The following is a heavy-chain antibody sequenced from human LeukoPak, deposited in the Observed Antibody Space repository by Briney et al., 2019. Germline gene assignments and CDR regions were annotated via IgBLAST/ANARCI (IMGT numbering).Heavy chain of an antibody. J-gene: IGHJ4*02. CDR3: AKDRFLYYDSSGYYDY. CDR2: TWYDGSNK. D-gene: IGHD3-22*01. V-gene: IGHV3-33*06. Sequence: PGGSLRLSCAASGFTFSSYGMHWVRQAPGKGLEWVAVTWYDGSNKYYADSVKGRFTISRDNSKNTLYLQMNSLRAEDTAVYYCAKDRFLYYDSSGYYDYWGQGTLVTVSS. CDR1: GFTFSSYG.